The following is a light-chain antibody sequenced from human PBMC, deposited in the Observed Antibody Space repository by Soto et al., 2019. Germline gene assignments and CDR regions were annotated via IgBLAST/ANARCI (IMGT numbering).Light chain of an antibody. CDR2: SNN. V-gene: IGLV1-40*01. J-gene: IGLJ1*01. CDR3: AAWDDSLNGYA. Sequence: QSVLTQPPSVSGAPGQRVTISCTGSSSNIGAGYDVHWYQQVPETAPKLLIYSNNQRPSGVPDRFSGSKSGTSACLAISGLQSEDEADYYCAAWDDSLNGYAFGTGTKVTVL. CDR1: SSNIGAGYD.